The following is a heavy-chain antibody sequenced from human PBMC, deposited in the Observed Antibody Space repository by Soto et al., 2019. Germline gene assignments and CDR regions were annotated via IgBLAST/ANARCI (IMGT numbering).Heavy chain of an antibody. CDR2: IYYRGAT. Sequence: PSETLSLTCAVRGGSINAGGYYWGWIRQSLGEGLEWIGCIYYRGATYFNPSLRSRVTISVDASRNQFSLRLSSVTAADTAVYFCASERSQFCSGGDCAARYWGQGTLVTVSS. CDR1: GGSINAGGYY. J-gene: IGHJ4*02. V-gene: IGHV4-30-4*01. D-gene: IGHD2-21*02. CDR3: ASERSQFCSGGDCAARY.